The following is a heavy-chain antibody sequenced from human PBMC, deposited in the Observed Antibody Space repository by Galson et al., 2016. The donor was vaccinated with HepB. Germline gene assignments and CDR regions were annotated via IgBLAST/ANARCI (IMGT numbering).Heavy chain of an antibody. CDR1: GFTFDDYT. J-gene: IGHJ4*02. CDR3: ARATTIWGNGFQY. V-gene: IGHV3-43*01. Sequence: SLRLSCAASGFTFDDYTMHWVRQAPGKGLEWVSLVSWDATTIYYADSVKGRFTISRDNSKNSLYLQMNSLTSEDTALYYCARATTIWGNGFQYWGQGTLVTVSS. CDR2: VSWDATTI. D-gene: IGHD4-23*01.